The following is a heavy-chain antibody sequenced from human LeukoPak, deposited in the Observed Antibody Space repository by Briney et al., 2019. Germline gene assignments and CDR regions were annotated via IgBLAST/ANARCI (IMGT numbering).Heavy chain of an antibody. CDR3: AKDLGGTSGVGVFDI. CDR1: GFTFSHYW. V-gene: IGHV3-7*03. D-gene: IGHD2-8*01. J-gene: IGHJ3*02. Sequence: PGGSLRLSCAASGFTFSHYWMTWVRQAPGKGLEWVANIKHDGSEKYYVDSVKGRFTISRDNAKNSLYLQMNSLRVEDTAVYYCAKDLGGTSGVGVFDIWGQGTMVTVSS. CDR2: IKHDGSEK.